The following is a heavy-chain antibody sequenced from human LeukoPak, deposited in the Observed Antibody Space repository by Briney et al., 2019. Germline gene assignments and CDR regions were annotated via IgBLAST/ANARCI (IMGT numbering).Heavy chain of an antibody. J-gene: IGHJ4*02. V-gene: IGHV3-23*01. CDR3: AKGSGYDTDFDY. D-gene: IGHD3-9*01. Sequence: GGSLRLSCAASGFTFSTYVMSWVRQAPGKGLEWGSGISASGDNTYYADSVKGRFTISRDNSKNTLHLQMNSLRAEETAVYYCAKGSGYDTDFDYWGQGTLATVSS. CDR1: GFTFSTYV. CDR2: ISASGDNT.